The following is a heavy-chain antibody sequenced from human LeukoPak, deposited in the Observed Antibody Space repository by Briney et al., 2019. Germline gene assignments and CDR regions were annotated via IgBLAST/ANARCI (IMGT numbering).Heavy chain of an antibody. Sequence: GGSLRLSCAASGFTFSSYVMHWVRQAPGKGLEWVAIISYDGSNEYYADSVKGRFTISRDNSKNTLYLQMNSLRAADTAVYYCARDSIRQQLYYFDYWGQGTLVTVSS. CDR1: GFTFSSYV. J-gene: IGHJ4*02. V-gene: IGHV3-30*04. CDR3: ARDSIRQQLYYFDY. D-gene: IGHD6-13*01. CDR2: ISYDGSNE.